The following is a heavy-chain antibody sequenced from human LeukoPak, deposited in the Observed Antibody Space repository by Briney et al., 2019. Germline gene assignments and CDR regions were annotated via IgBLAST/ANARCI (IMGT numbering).Heavy chain of an antibody. CDR2: MNPNSGNT. V-gene: IGHV1-8*01. D-gene: IGHD3-3*01. CDR3: ARVQGDFWKWFDP. CDR1: GYTFTSYD. Sequence: GASVKVSCKASGYTFTSYDINWVRQATGQGLEWMGWMNPNSGNTGYAQKFQGRVTMTRNASISTAYMELSSLRSEDTAVYYCARVQGDFWKWFDPWGQGTLVTVSS. J-gene: IGHJ5*02.